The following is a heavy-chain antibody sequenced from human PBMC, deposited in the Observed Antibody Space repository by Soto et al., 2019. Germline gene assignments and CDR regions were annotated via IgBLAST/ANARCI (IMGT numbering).Heavy chain of an antibody. Sequence: EVQLVESGGGLVKPGGSLRLSCAASGFTFSNAWMSWVRQAPGKGLEWVGRIKSKTDGGTTDYAAPVKGRFTISRDDSKYTLYMQMTSLKTEDRAVYHLFAWGPTPKKDAFDLWGQGTMVTVSS. D-gene: IGHD1-26*01. J-gene: IGHJ3*01. CDR3: FAWGPTPKKDAFDL. CDR1: GFTFSNAW. CDR2: IKSKTDGGTT. V-gene: IGHV3-15*01.